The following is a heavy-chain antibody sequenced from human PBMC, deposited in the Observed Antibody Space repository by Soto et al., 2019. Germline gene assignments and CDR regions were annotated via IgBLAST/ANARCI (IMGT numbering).Heavy chain of an antibody. CDR1: GFTFSSYS. D-gene: IGHD4-17*01. Sequence: EVQLVESGGGLVQPGGSLRLSCAASGFTFSSYSMNWVRQAPGKGLEWVSYISSSSSTIYYADSVKGRFTISRDNATNSLYLQMNGLRAEDTAVYYCARLSTVTTLDYWGQGTLVTVSS. CDR2: ISSSSSTI. CDR3: ARLSTVTTLDY. J-gene: IGHJ4*02. V-gene: IGHV3-48*01.